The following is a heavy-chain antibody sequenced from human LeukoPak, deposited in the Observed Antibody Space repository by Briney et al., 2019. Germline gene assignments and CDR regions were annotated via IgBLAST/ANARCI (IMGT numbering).Heavy chain of an antibody. V-gene: IGHV1-2*02. D-gene: IGHD6-19*01. CDR3: AKGSRSIAVAGNYFDY. Sequence: GASVKVSCKASGYTFTGYYMHWARQAPGQGLEWMGWINPNSGGTNYAQKFQGRVTMTRDTSISTAYMELSRLRSDDTAVYYCAKGSRSIAVAGNYFDYWGQGTLVTVSS. CDR2: INPNSGGT. CDR1: GYTFTGYY. J-gene: IGHJ4*02.